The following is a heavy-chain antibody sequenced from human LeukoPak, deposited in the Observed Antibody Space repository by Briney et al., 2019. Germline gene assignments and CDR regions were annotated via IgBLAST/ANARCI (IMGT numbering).Heavy chain of an antibody. Sequence: PGGSLRLSCAASGFTFSSYWMHWVRQAPGKGLVWVSRINSDGSSTSYADSVKGRFTISRDNAKNTLYLQMNSLRAEDTAVYYCARDRENSSPGYYYMDVWGKGTTVTVSS. CDR3: ARDRENSSPGYYYMDV. CDR1: GFTFSSYW. J-gene: IGHJ6*03. D-gene: IGHD3-22*01. CDR2: INSDGSST. V-gene: IGHV3-74*01.